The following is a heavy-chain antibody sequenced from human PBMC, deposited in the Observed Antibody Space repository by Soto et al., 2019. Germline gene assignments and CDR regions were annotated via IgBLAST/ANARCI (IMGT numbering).Heavy chain of an antibody. Sequence: GESLKISCKGSGYSFTSYWIGWVRQVPGKGLEWMGIIYPGDSDTRYSPSFQGQVTISADKSISTAYLQWSSLKASDTAMYYCAIGGYDFWSGYPPQSFDYWGQGTLVTVSS. J-gene: IGHJ4*02. CDR3: AIGGYDFWSGYPPQSFDY. CDR2: IYPGDSDT. CDR1: GYSFTSYW. V-gene: IGHV5-51*01. D-gene: IGHD3-3*01.